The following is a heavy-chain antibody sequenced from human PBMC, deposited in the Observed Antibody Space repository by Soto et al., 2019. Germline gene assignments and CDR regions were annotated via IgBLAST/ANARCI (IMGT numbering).Heavy chain of an antibody. D-gene: IGHD3-22*01. CDR3: TTEAYDNSGSLAFDI. V-gene: IGHV4-59*08. CDR2: IFHTGTT. J-gene: IGHJ3*02. Sequence: SQTLSLPCTVSGGSITNHYYSWIRQPPGKGLEWIGYIFHTGTTSYNPSLKSRVTLSVDTSQSQFSLKLNSVTAADTAVYYCTTEAYDNSGSLAFDIWGPGTLVTVSS. CDR1: GGSITNHY.